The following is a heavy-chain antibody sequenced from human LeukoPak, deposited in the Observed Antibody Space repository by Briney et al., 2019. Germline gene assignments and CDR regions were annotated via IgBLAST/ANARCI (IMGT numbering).Heavy chain of an antibody. D-gene: IGHD6-19*01. CDR3: ARAAAVAGREDCYYYMDV. J-gene: IGHJ6*03. V-gene: IGHV1-69*05. CDR2: IIPIFGTA. Sequence: SVKVSCKASGGTFSSYAISWVRQAPGQGLEWMGRIIPIFGTANYAQKVQGRVTITTDESTSTAYMELSSLRSEDTAVYYCARAAAVAGREDCYYYMDVWGKGTTVTVSS. CDR1: GGTFSSYA.